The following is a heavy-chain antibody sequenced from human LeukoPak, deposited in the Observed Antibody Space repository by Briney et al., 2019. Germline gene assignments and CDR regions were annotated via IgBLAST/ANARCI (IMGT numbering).Heavy chain of an antibody. J-gene: IGHJ4*02. CDR2: IKHDGSEK. V-gene: IGHV3-7*04. CDR3: ARGPGRAHFGELMTV. Sequence: PGGSLRLSCAASGFIFTNYFMSWVRQAPGKGLEWVASIKHDGSEKYYVDSVRGRFTISRDNTMNSLYLQMSSLRAEDTAVYYCARGPGRAHFGELMTVWGQGTLVTVSS. D-gene: IGHD3-10*01. CDR1: GFIFTNYF.